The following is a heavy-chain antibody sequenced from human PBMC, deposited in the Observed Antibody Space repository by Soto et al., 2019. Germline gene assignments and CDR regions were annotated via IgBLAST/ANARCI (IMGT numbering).Heavy chain of an antibody. D-gene: IGHD3-10*01. Sequence: SETLSLTCTVSGGSISSSSYYWGWIRQPPGKGLEWIGGIYYSGSTYYNPSLKSRVTISVDTSKNQFSLKLSSVTAADTAVYYCARQRYYGSGSYLLWFDPWGQGTLVTVSS. J-gene: IGHJ5*02. V-gene: IGHV4-39*01. CDR1: GGSISSSSYY. CDR3: ARQRYYGSGSYLLWFDP. CDR2: IYYSGST.